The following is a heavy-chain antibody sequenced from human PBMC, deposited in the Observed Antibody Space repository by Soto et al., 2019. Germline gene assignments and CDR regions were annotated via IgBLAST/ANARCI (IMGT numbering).Heavy chain of an antibody. CDR3: ARGSAPGGYPLSAIGYYYYYYMDV. V-gene: IGHV4-34*01. CDR2: INHSGST. D-gene: IGHD3-22*01. J-gene: IGHJ6*03. Sequence: SETLSLTCAVYGGSFSGYYWSWIRQPPGKGLEWIGEINHSGSTNYNPSLKSRVTISVDTSKNQFSLKLSSVTAADTAVYYCARGSAPGGYPLSAIGYYYYYYMDVWGKGTTVTVSS. CDR1: GGSFSGYY.